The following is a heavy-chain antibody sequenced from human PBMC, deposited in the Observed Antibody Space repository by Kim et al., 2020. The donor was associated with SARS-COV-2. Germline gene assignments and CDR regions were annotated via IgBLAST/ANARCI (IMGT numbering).Heavy chain of an antibody. J-gene: IGHJ6*02. CDR2: INAGNGNT. CDR3: AREFVDFWSGYYGSSGLMDV. D-gene: IGHD3-3*01. V-gene: IGHV1-3*01. CDR1: GYTFTSYA. Sequence: ASVKVSCKASGYTFTSYAMHWVRQAPGQRLEWMGWINAGNGNTKYSQKFQGRVTITRDTSASTAYMELSSLRSEDTAVYYCAREFVDFWSGYYGSSGLMDVWGQGTTVTVSS.